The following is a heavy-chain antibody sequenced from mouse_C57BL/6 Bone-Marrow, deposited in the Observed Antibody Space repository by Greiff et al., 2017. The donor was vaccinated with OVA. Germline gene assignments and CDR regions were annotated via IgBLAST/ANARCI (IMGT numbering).Heavy chain of an antibody. J-gene: IGHJ4*01. CDR1: GFTFSSYA. V-gene: IGHV5-9-1*02. Sequence: EVKLMESGEGLVKPGGSLKLSCAASGFTFSSYAMSWVRQTPEKRLEWVAYISSGGGYIYYADTVKGRFTISRDNARNTLYLQMSSLKSEDTAMYYCTRGRLRRGMDYWGQGTSVTVSS. CDR2: ISSGGGYI. CDR3: TRGRLRRGMDY. D-gene: IGHD2-4*01.